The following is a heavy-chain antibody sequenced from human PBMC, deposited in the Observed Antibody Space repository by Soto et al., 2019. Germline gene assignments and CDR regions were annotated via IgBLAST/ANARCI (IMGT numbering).Heavy chain of an antibody. CDR3: ARDRYNWNSAFDY. CDR1: GYTFTSYP. Sequence: ASVKVSCKASGYTFTSYPMHWVRQAPGQRLEWMGWIDAGNGNTKYSQKFQGRVTITRDTSASTAYMELSSLRSEDTAVYYCARDRYNWNSAFDYWGQGTLVTVSS. CDR2: IDAGNGNT. D-gene: IGHD1-7*01. J-gene: IGHJ4*02. V-gene: IGHV1-3*01.